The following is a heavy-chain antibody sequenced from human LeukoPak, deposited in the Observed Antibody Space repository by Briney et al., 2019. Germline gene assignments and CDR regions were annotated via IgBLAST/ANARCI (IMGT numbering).Heavy chain of an antibody. D-gene: IGHD3-22*01. CDR1: GFTFSSYN. CDR3: ARVETYYYDSSGYYAH. V-gene: IGHV3-7*03. Sequence: GGSLRLSCAASGFTFSSYNMNWVRQAPGKGLEWVANIKQDGSEKYYVDSVKGRFTISRDNAKNSLYLQMNSLRAEDTAVYYCARVETYYYDSSGYYAHWGQGTLVTVSS. J-gene: IGHJ4*02. CDR2: IKQDGSEK.